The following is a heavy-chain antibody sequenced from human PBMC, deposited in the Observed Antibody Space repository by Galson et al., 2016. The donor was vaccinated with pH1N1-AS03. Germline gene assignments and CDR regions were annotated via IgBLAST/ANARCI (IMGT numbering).Heavy chain of an antibody. Sequence: SLRLSCAASGFSFSSHWMRWVRQAPGKGLECVANIKQDGSVEYYVDSVKGRFTISRDNAKNSLYLQMYSLRDEDTAVYYCARAVGGGDSFWGQGTLVTVSA. CDR2: IKQDGSVE. V-gene: IGHV3-7*01. D-gene: IGHD4-23*01. CDR3: ARAVGGGDSF. J-gene: IGHJ4*02. CDR1: GFSFSSHW.